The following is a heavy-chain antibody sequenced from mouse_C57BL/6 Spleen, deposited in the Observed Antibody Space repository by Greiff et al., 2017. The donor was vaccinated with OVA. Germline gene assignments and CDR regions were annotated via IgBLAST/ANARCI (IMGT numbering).Heavy chain of an antibody. V-gene: IGHV1-76*01. CDR1: GYTFTDYY. CDR3: ASSGNYDYDGDY. CDR2: IYPGSGNT. D-gene: IGHD2-4*01. Sequence: VKLMESGAELVTPGASVKLSCKASGYTFTDYYINWVKQRPGQGLEWIARIYPGSGNTYYNEKFKGKATLTAEKSSSTAYMQLSSLTSEDSAVYFCASSGNYDYDGDYWGQGTTLTVSS. J-gene: IGHJ2*01.